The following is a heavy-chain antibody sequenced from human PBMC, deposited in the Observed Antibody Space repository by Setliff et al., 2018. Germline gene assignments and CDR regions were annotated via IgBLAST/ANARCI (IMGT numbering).Heavy chain of an antibody. D-gene: IGHD3-16*01. V-gene: IGHV4-30-4*08. CDR1: GGSISSGDYY. CDR3: ARDLRNRGGHYFDY. J-gene: IGHJ4*02. Sequence: SETLSLTCTVSGGSISSGDYYWSWIRQPPGKGLEWIGYIYYSGSTYYNPSLKSRVTISVDTSKNQFSLKLSSVTAADTAVYYCARDLRNRGGHYFDYWGQGTLVTVSS. CDR2: IYYSGST.